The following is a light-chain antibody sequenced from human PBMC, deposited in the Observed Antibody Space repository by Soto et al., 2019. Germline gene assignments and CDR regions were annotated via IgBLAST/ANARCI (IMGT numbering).Light chain of an antibody. V-gene: IGKV3D-15*01. J-gene: IGKJ5*01. CDR3: QQYHNWPPIT. CDR2: GAS. CDR1: QFVSSN. Sequence: EIVLTQSPGTLSLSPGERATLPCRASQFVSSNLAWYQQKPGQAPRLLIYGASTRATGIPARFSGSGSGTEFTLTISNLQSEDFAVYFCQQYHNWPPITFGQGTRLEI.